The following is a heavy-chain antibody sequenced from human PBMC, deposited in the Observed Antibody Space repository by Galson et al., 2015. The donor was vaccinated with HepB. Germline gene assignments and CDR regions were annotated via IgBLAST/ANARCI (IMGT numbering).Heavy chain of an antibody. CDR1: GYTFISYA. CDR2: INTGNGDT. D-gene: IGHD2-15*01. J-gene: IGHJ2*01. Sequence: SVKVSCKASGYTFISYALHWVRQAPGQRLEWMGWINTGNGDTKYSQKFRDRITISRDTSATTVYMELSGLTSEDTALYFCARERVEVAAHYWYFDLWGRGTLVTISS. CDR3: ARERVEVAAHYWYFDL. V-gene: IGHV1-3*04.